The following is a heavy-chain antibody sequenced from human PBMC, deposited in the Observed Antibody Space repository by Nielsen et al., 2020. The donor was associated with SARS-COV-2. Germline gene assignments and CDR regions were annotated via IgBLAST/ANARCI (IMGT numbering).Heavy chain of an antibody. J-gene: IGHJ4*02. V-gene: IGHV4-39*01. CDR2: IYYSGST. Sequence: SETLSLTCTVSGGSISSSSYYWGWIRQPPGKGLEWIGSIYYSGSTYYNPSLKSRVTISVDTSKNQFSLKLSSVTAADTAVYYCARGVGVEQQLVGGFDYWGQGTLVTVSS. CDR1: GGSISSSSYY. CDR3: ARGVGVEQQLVGGFDY. D-gene: IGHD6-13*01.